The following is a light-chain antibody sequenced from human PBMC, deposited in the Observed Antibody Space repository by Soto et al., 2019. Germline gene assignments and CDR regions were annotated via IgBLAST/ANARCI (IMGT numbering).Light chain of an antibody. CDR3: SSYAGSNNHV. CDR1: SSDVGKYDY. CDR2: TNS. V-gene: IGLV2-8*01. Sequence: QSVLTQPPSASGSPGQSVTISCTGTSSDVGKYDYVSWFQHHPGKAPKLLIYTNSNRPSGVPGRFSGSKSGTSASLAITGLQAEDEADYYCSSYAGSNNHVFGTGTKVTVL. J-gene: IGLJ1*01.